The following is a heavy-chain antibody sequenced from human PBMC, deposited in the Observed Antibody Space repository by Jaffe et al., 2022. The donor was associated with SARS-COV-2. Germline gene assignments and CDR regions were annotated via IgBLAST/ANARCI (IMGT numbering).Heavy chain of an antibody. Sequence: QVQLQESGPGLVKPSETLSLTCTVSGGSISSYYWSWIRQPPGKGLEWIGYIYYSGSTNYNPSLKSRVTISVDTSKNQFSLKLSSVTAADTAVYYCARQLASWGQGTLVTVSS. J-gene: IGHJ4*02. CDR2: IYYSGST. D-gene: IGHD6-13*01. CDR3: ARQLAS. CDR1: GGSISSYY. V-gene: IGHV4-59*08.